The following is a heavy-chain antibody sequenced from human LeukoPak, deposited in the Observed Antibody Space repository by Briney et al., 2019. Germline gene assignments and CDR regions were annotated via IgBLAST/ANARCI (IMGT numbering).Heavy chain of an antibody. D-gene: IGHD3-9*01. V-gene: IGHV1-8*03. CDR2: MNPNSGNT. CDR1: GYTFTSYD. CDR3: ARDPRQYYDILTGHPYFDY. J-gene: IGHJ4*02. Sequence: ASVKVSCKASGYTFTSYDINWVRQATGQGLEWMGWMNPNSGNTGYAQKFQGRVTITRNTSISTAYMELSSLRSDDTAVYYCARDPRQYYDILTGHPYFDYWGQGTLVTVSS.